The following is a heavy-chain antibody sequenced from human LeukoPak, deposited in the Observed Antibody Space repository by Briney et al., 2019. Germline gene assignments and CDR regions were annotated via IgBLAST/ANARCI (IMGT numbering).Heavy chain of an antibody. CDR1: GGSISGYY. J-gene: IGHJ6*03. CDR2: IYYSGST. Sequence: SSETLSLTCTVSGGSISGYYWSWIRQPPGKGLEWIGYIYYSGSTNYNPSLKSRVTISVDTSKNQFSLKLSSVTAADTAVYYCASSSAGGSCYWCYYYMDVWGKGTTVTVSS. D-gene: IGHD2-15*01. V-gene: IGHV4-59*01. CDR3: ASSSAGGSCYWCYYYMDV.